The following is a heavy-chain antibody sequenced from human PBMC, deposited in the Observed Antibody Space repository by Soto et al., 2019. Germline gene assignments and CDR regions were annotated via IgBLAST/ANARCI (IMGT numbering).Heavy chain of an antibody. CDR3: ARGPSTDCSKGCSSLFHKHEMEG. CDR2: INPKSGGT. J-gene: IGHJ6*01. D-gene: IGHD6-6*01. V-gene: IGHV1-2*04. CDR1: GYSFTDYH. Sequence: ASVKVSCKASGYSFTDYHIHWVRQAPGQGLEWLGRINPKSGGTSTAQKFQGWVTMTRDRSISTVYMELTRLRSDDTAVYFCARGPSTDCSKGCSSLFHKHEMEGREPGTTVTVSS.